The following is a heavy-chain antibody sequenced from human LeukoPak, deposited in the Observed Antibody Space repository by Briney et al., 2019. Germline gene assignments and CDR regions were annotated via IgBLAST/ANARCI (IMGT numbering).Heavy chain of an antibody. Sequence: GESLKISCKASGYSLINHWIGWVRQMPGKGLDWMGIIYPGNADATYSPSLQGQVTISADKSTTTAYLQWSSLKASDTAMYYCARQGSYDNSGYSFDYWGQGTLVTVSS. D-gene: IGHD3-22*01. CDR3: ARQGSYDNSGYSFDY. J-gene: IGHJ4*02. CDR1: GYSLINHW. CDR2: IYPGNADA. V-gene: IGHV5-51*01.